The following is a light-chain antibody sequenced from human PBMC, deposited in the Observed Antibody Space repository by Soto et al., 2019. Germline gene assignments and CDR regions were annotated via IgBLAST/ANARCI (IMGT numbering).Light chain of an antibody. CDR2: WAS. CDR1: QSVLYSSNNKNY. Sequence: DIVMTQSPDSLAVSLGERATINCKSSQSVLYSSNNKNYLAWYQQKPGQPPKLLIYWASTRESGIPDRFSGSGSGTDFTLTISSLPAEDVAVYYCQQYYSNPWTFGQGTKVDIK. J-gene: IGKJ1*01. CDR3: QQYYSNPWT. V-gene: IGKV4-1*01.